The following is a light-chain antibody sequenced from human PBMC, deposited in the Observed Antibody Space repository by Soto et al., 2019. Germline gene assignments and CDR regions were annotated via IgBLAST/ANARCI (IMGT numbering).Light chain of an antibody. V-gene: IGKV1-5*01. CDR1: QSVGGT. CDR2: DAS. CDR3: QQTYSTPLT. Sequence: DIQMTQSPSTLSASVGDRVTITCRASQSVGGTLAWYQQKPGKAPKLLIYDASSLERGVPSRFSGSGSGTEFSLTISSLQPDDFATYYCQQTYSTPLTFGGGTKVDIK. J-gene: IGKJ4*01.